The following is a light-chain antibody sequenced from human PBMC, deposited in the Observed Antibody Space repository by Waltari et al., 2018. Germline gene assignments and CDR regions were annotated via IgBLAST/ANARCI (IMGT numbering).Light chain of an antibody. CDR2: GAS. Sequence: EIVLTQSPGTLSLSPGERATPSCRASQSISSSYLAWDQQKPGQVPRLLILGASSRATGIPDRFSGSGSGTDFTLTISRLEPEDFAVYYCQQYGSSPPWTFGQGTKVEIK. CDR3: QQYGSSPPWT. V-gene: IGKV3-20*01. CDR1: QSISSSY. J-gene: IGKJ1*01.